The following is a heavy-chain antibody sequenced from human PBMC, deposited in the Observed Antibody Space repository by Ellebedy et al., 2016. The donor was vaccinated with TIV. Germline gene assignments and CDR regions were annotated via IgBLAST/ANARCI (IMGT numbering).Heavy chain of an antibody. D-gene: IGHD6-6*01. Sequence: GESLKISXAASGFTFSSYSMNWVRQAPGKGLEWVSSISSSSSYIYYADSVKGRFTISRDNSMDTLYLQMNSLRADDTAVYYCAKGGSWQAGDYWGQGTLVTVSS. CDR3: AKGGSWQAGDY. V-gene: IGHV3-21*04. CDR2: ISSSSSYI. J-gene: IGHJ4*02. CDR1: GFTFSSYS.